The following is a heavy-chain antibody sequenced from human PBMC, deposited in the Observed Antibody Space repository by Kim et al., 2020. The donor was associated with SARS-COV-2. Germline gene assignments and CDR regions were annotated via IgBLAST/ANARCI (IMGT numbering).Heavy chain of an antibody. V-gene: IGHV3-9*01. CDR3: AKGLGGYYYPTMDV. CDR2: ISWDSAFI. D-gene: IGHD1-26*01. J-gene: IGHJ6*02. Sequence: GGSLRLSCAASGFTFGDYAMHWVRQAPGRGLEWVSGISWDSAFIGYGDSVKGRFTISRDNAKNSLYLQMNSLRPEDTAFYYCAKGLGGYYYPTMDVWGQGTTVTVSS. CDR1: GFTFGDYA.